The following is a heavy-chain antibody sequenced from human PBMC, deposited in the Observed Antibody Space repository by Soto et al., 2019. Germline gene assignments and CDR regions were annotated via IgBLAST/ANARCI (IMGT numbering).Heavy chain of an antibody. CDR1: GFTFSKAW. CDR2: IKSKTDGGTA. CDR3: TTVIPKGKRELGP. D-gene: IGHD1-26*01. J-gene: IGHJ5*02. V-gene: IGHV3-15*05. Sequence: EVQLLESGGGLVQPGGSLRLSCAASGFTFSKAWMSWVRQAPGKGLEWVGRIKSKTDGGTADYAGPVKGRFTISRDDSKNTLYVQMNSLKTEDTGLYYCTTVIPKGKRELGPWGQGTLVTVSS.